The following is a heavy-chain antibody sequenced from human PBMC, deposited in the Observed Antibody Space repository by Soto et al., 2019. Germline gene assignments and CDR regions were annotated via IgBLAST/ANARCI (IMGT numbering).Heavy chain of an antibody. CDR3: ARGWFGDFWRGSGDY. CDR1: GFTFSSYG. CDR2: IWYDGSNK. J-gene: IGHJ4*02. D-gene: IGHD3-3*01. V-gene: IGHV3-33*01. Sequence: GGSLRLSCAASGFTFSSYGMHWVRQAPGKGLEWVAVIWYDGSNKYYADSVKGRFTISRDNSKNTLYLQMNSLRAEDTAVYYCARGWFGDFWRGSGDYWGQGTLVTVSS.